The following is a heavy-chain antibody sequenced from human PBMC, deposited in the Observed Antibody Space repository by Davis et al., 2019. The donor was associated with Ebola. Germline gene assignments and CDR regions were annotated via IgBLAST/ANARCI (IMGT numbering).Heavy chain of an antibody. CDR3: AREYRDGDGSIDY. CDR2: IYSGGST. D-gene: IGHD4-17*01. Sequence: PGGSLRPSCAASGFTVSSNYMSWVRQAPGKGLEWVSVIYSGGSTYYADSVKGRFTISRHNSKNTLDLQMSSLRAEDTAVYYCAREYRDGDGSIDYWGQGTLVTVSS. CDR1: GFTVSSNY. V-gene: IGHV3-53*01. J-gene: IGHJ4*02.